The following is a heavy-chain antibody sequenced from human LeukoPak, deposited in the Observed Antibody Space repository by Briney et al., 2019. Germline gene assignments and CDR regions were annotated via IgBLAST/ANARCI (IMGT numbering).Heavy chain of an antibody. CDR1: GGTFSSYA. D-gene: IGHD4/OR15-4a*01. V-gene: IGHV1-69*13. CDR2: IIPIFGTA. Sequence: SVKVSCTASGGTFSSYAISWVRQAPGQGLEWMGGIIPIFGTANYAQKFQGRVTITADESTSTAYMELSSLRSEDTAVYYCARVAAYGVPYNWFDPWGQGTLVTVSS. CDR3: ARVAAYGVPYNWFDP. J-gene: IGHJ5*02.